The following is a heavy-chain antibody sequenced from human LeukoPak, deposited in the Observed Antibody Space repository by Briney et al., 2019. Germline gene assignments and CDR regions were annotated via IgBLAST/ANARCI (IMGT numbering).Heavy chain of an antibody. J-gene: IGHJ4*02. CDR2: ISDSGTNI. CDR1: GFSFSDHY. Sequence: PGGSLRLSCAASGFSFSDHYMSWIRQAPGKGLEWVSYISDSGTNIYYADSLKGRITISRDNAKNSLYLQMNSLRAEDTAVYYCAREGLMVRVLTGWGQGTLVTVSS. CDR3: AREGLMVRVLTG. V-gene: IGHV3-11*04. D-gene: IGHD3-10*01.